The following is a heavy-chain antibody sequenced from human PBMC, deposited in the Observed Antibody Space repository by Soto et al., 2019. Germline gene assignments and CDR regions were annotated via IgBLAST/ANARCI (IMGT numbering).Heavy chain of an antibody. CDR1: GYTFNSYS. J-gene: IGHJ6*02. D-gene: IGHD3-3*01. CDR3: ARDHDYDFWSGYYEAYYGMDG. Sequence: PGWSLRLSCAASGYTFNSYSMNWVRQAPGKGLEWVSSISSSSSYIYYADSVKGRFTISRDNAKNSLYLQMNSLRAEDTAVYYCARDHDYDFWSGYYEAYYGMDGWGQGTTVTVAS. CDR2: ISSSSSYI. V-gene: IGHV3-21*01.